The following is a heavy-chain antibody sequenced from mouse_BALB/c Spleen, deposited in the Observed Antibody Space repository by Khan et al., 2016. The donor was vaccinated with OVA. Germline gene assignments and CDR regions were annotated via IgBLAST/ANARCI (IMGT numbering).Heavy chain of an antibody. D-gene: IGHD1-1*01. V-gene: IGHV3-8*02. J-gene: IGHJ4*01. CDR1: GDSITSGF. CDR2: VTYSGNT. Sequence: EVQLVETGPSLVKPSQTLSLTCSVTGDSITSGFWNWIRKFPGNKFEYMGYVTYSGNTYYNPSLKSRISITRDTSKSQYYLQLNSVTTEDTATYFCARSYSSWTMDYWGQGTLVTVSA. CDR3: ARSYSSWTMDY.